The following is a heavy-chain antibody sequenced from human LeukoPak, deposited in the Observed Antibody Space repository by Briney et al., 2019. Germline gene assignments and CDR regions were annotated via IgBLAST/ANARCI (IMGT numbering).Heavy chain of an antibody. CDR1: GFTFSSYG. Sequence: PGGSLRLSCAASGFTFSSYGMHWVRQAPGKGLEWVAVISYDGSNKYYADSVKGRFTISRDNSKNTLYLQMNSLRAEDTAVYYCAKTGSRGFSYYYGMDVWGQGTTVTVSS. J-gene: IGHJ6*02. V-gene: IGHV3-30*18. CDR2: ISYDGSNK. CDR3: AKTGSRGFSYYYGMDV. D-gene: IGHD3-10*01.